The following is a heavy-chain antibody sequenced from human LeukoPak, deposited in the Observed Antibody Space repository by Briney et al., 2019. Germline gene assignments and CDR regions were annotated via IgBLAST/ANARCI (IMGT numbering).Heavy chain of an antibody. CDR1: GGSISSGSYY. CDR3: ATGYSSSWYPYGMDV. Sequence: PSETLPLTCTVSGGSISSGSYYWSWIRQPAGKGLEWIGRIYTSGSTNYNPSLKSRVTISVDTSKNQFSLKLSSVTAADTAVYYCATGYSSSWYPYGMDVWGQGTTVTVSS. CDR2: IYTSGST. J-gene: IGHJ6*02. D-gene: IGHD6-13*01. V-gene: IGHV4-61*02.